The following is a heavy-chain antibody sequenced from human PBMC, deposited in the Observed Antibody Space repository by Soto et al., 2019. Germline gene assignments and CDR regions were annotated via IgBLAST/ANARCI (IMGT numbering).Heavy chain of an antibody. J-gene: IGHJ3*02. V-gene: IGHV3-66*01. Sequence: GGSLRLSCVASGFTVSSFYMRWVRQAPGKGLEWVSVIYSGGSTYYADSVKGRFTISRDNSKNTLYLQMNSLRAEDTAVYYCAREGSYGTLDAFDIWGQGTMVTVSS. CDR2: IYSGGST. CDR3: AREGSYGTLDAFDI. CDR1: GFTVSSFY. D-gene: IGHD1-26*01.